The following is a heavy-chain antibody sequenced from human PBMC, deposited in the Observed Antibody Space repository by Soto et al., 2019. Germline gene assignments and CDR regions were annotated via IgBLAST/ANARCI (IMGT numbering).Heavy chain of an antibody. CDR3: ARDTIYCSSTSCYPYYGMDV. Sequence: QVQLQESGPGLVKPSQTLSLTCTVSGGSISSGDYYWSWIRQPPGKGLEWIGYIYYSGSTYYNPSLKSRVTISVDTSKNQFSRKLSSVTAADTAVYYCARDTIYCSSTSCYPYYGMDVWGQGTTVTVSS. V-gene: IGHV4-30-4*01. CDR1: GGSISSGDYY. D-gene: IGHD2-2*01. CDR2: IYYSGST. J-gene: IGHJ6*02.